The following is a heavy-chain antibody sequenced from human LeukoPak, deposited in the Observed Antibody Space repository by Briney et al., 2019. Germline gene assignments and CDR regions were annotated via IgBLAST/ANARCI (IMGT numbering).Heavy chain of an antibody. CDR1: GGSIYSHY. D-gene: IGHD5-24*01. CDR3: AREFDPERDGFPAAFDL. CDR2: MFPRDYT. Sequence: PSETLSLTCTVSGGSIYSHYWSWIRQPAGKGREWSGHMFPRDYTNYSPSLKRRVTISLDKSKNQFTLKLSSVTAADTAVYYCAREFDPERDGFPAAFDLWGPGTWVTVSS. V-gene: IGHV4-4*07. J-gene: IGHJ3*01.